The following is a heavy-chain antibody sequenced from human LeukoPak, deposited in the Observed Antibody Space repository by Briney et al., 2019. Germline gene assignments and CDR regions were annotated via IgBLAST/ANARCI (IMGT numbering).Heavy chain of an antibody. CDR3: ARVAYRHYGYFDL. J-gene: IGHJ2*01. V-gene: IGHV1-2*02. CDR1: RDTFTVYY. D-gene: IGHD2-15*01. CDR2: INTNGGGT. Sequence: ASLRVSSTASRDTFTVYYMHCVRQAPGQRLERMGGINTNGGGTTYAQTFRGRVTMPRKPSISTAYMGLSRLRSDDTALYSCARVAYRHYGYFDLWGRGTLVTV.